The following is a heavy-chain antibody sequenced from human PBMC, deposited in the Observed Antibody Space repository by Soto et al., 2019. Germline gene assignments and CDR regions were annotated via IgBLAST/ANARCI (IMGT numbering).Heavy chain of an antibody. CDR3: VKVTYYYYYYMDV. V-gene: IGHV3-64D*08. Sequence: PGGSLRLSCSASGFTFSSYAMHWVRQAPGKGLEYVSAISSNGGSTYYADSVKGRFTISRDNSKNTLYLQMSSLRAEDTAVYYCVKVTYYYYYYMDVWGQGTLVTVSS. CDR1: GFTFSSYA. CDR2: ISSNGGST. J-gene: IGHJ6*03.